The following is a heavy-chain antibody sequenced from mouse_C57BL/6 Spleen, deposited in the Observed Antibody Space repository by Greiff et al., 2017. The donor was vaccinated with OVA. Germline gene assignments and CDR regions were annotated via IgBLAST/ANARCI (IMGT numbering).Heavy chain of an antibody. Sequence: EVKVEESGGGLVKPGGSLKLSCAASGFTFSDYGMHWVRQAPEKGLEWVAYISSGSSTIYYADTVKGRFTISRDNAKNTLYLQMTSLRSEDTAMYYCARDYDVGYWYFDVWGTGTTVTVSS. J-gene: IGHJ1*03. D-gene: IGHD2-4*01. CDR3: ARDYDVGYWYFDV. CDR1: GFTFSDYG. CDR2: ISSGSSTI. V-gene: IGHV5-17*03.